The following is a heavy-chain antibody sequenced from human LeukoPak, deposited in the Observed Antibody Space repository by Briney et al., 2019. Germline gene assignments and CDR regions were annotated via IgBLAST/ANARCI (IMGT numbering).Heavy chain of an antibody. V-gene: IGHV3-7*01. Sequence: GGSLRLSCAASGFTFSSYWMSWVRLAPGRGLEWVANIKQDGSEKYYVDSVKGRFTISRDNAKNSLYLQMNSLRAEDTAVYYCAREIYCGGDCYYYFDYWGQGTLVTVSS. D-gene: IGHD2-21*02. CDR3: AREIYCGGDCYYYFDY. J-gene: IGHJ4*02. CDR1: GFTFSSYW. CDR2: IKQDGSEK.